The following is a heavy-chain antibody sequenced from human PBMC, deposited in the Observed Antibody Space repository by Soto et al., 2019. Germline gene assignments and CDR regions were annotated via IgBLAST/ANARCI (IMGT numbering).Heavy chain of an antibody. D-gene: IGHD1-1*01. CDR3: ARESYNPWAYYGMDV. Sequence: QVQLQESGPGLVKPSQTLSLTCTVSGGSISSGGYYWSWIRQHPGKGLEWIGYIYYSGSTYYNPSLKSRVTISVDTSKNQFSLKLSSVTAADTAVYYCARESYNPWAYYGMDVWGQGTTVTVSS. CDR1: GGSISSGGYY. J-gene: IGHJ6*02. V-gene: IGHV4-31*03. CDR2: IYYSGST.